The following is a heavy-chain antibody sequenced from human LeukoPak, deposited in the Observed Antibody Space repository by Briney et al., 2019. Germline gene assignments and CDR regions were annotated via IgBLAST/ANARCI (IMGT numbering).Heavy chain of an antibody. CDR2: ISAYNGNT. V-gene: IGHV1-18*01. CDR1: GYTFTSYG. J-gene: IGHJ4*02. Sequence: VASVKVSCKASGYTFTSYGISWVRQAPGQGLEWMGWISAYNGNTNYAQKLQGRVTMTTDKSTSTAYMELRSLRSDDTAVYYCARDPPDYYDSSGYSGDYWGQGTLVTVSS. CDR3: ARDPPDYYDSSGYSGDY. D-gene: IGHD3-22*01.